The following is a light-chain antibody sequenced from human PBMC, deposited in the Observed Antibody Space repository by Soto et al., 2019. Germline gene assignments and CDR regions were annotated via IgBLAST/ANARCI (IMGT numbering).Light chain of an antibody. CDR3: QQYSIYSRT. J-gene: IGKJ1*01. CDR2: KAS. Sequence: DIQMTQSPSTLSASVGDRVTITCRASQSISTWLAWYQQKPGEAPNLLIYKASTLRSWVPSRFSGSGSGTEFTLTISSLQPDDFATYYCQQYSIYSRTFGQGTKVELK. CDR1: QSISTW. V-gene: IGKV1-5*03.